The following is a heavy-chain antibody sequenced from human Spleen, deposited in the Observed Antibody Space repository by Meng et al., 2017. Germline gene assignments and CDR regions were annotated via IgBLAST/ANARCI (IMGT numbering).Heavy chain of an antibody. V-gene: IGHV1-2*06. D-gene: IGHD1/OR15-1a*01. J-gene: IGHJ4*02. CDR2: INPNSGGT. CDR1: GYTFTGYY. CDR3: ARGQSNEHPVDY. Sequence: QVQLVQSGAEVKKPWASVRVSCKAYGYTFTGYYIHWVRQAPGQGLEWMGRINPNSGGTNYAQKFQDRVTMTRDTSISTAYMELSSLTFDDKAVYFCARGQSNEHPVDYWGQGTLVTVSS.